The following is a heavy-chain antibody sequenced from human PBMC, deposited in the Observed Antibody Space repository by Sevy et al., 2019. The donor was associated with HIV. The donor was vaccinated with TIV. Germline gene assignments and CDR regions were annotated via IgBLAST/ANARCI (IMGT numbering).Heavy chain of an antibody. CDR2: MKQDGSEE. Sequence: GESLKISCAASGFSFSIYWMSWVRQAPGKGLEWVATMKQDGSEEDYVDSVKGRFTISRDNAKNSLFLQMNSLSAEDTAVYYCGREGVGGYSYSLDYWGHGTLVTVSS. D-gene: IGHD5-18*01. CDR3: GREGVGGYSYSLDY. CDR1: GFSFSIYW. V-gene: IGHV3-7*01. J-gene: IGHJ4*01.